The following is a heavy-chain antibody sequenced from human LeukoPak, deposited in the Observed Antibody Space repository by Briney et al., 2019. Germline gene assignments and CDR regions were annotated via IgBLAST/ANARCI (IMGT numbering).Heavy chain of an antibody. CDR2: INHSGST. J-gene: IGHJ6*03. Sequence: SETLSLTCAVYGGSFSGYYWSWIRQPPGKGLEWIGEINHSGSTNYNPSLKSRVTISVDTSKNQFSLKLSSVTAADTAVYYCARGLSLLRFLEWSVYYYYYMDVWGKGTTVTVSS. CDR3: ARGLSLLRFLEWSVYYYYYMDV. V-gene: IGHV4-34*01. CDR1: GGSFSGYY. D-gene: IGHD3-3*01.